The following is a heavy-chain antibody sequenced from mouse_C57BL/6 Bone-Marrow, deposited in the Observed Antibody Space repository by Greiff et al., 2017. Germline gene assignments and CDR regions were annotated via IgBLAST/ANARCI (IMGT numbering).Heavy chain of an antibody. CDR2: IHPNSGST. D-gene: IGHD1-1*01. CDR3: ARPPYGSSFFDY. Sequence: VQLQQPGAELVKPGASVKLSCKASGYTFTSYWMHWVKQRPGQGLEWIGMIHPNSGSTNYNEKFKSKATLTVDKSSSTAYMQLSSLTSEDSAVYCCARPPYGSSFFDYWGQGTTLTVSS. J-gene: IGHJ2*01. CDR1: GYTFTSYW. V-gene: IGHV1-64*01.